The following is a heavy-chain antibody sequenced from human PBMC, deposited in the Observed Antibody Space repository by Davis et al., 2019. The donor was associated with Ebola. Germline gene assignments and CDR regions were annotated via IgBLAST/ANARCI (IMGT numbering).Heavy chain of an antibody. CDR2: IYYSGST. CDR3: ARDTRDSSGYYGGFDY. CDR1: GGSISSGDYY. Sequence: PSETLSLTCTVSGGSISSGDYYWSWIRQPPGKGLEWIGYIYYSGSTYYNPSLKSRVTISVDTSKNQFSLKLSSVTAADTAVYYCARDTRDSSGYYGGFDYWGQGTLVTVSS. D-gene: IGHD3-22*01. V-gene: IGHV4-30-4*01. J-gene: IGHJ4*02.